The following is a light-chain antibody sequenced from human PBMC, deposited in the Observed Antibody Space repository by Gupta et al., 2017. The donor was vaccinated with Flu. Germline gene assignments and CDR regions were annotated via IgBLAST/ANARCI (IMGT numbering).Light chain of an antibody. CDR2: GAS. J-gene: IGKJ4*01. Sequence: GERATLSCRASQSVDNKIAGYQHKRGQAPILLMYGASTRASGIPATFSGSGSGTEFTLTISSLQSEDFAVYHCQQYYDWPLTFGGGTKVEI. V-gene: IGKV3-15*01. CDR3: QQYYDWPLT. CDR1: QSVDNK.